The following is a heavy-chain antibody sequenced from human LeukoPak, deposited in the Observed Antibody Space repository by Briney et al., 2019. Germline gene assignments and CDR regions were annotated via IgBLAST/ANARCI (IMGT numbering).Heavy chain of an antibody. CDR1: GYTFTGYY. CDR3: ARDQGAYSGYDLSALYYYYYGMDV. CDR2: INPNSGGT. V-gene: IGHV1-2*02. D-gene: IGHD5-12*01. Sequence: ASVKVSCKASGYTFTGYYMHWVRQAPGQGLEWMGWINPNSGGTNYAQKFQGRVTMTRDTSISTAYMELSRLRSDDTAVYYCARDQGAYSGYDLSALYYYYYGMDVWGQGTTVTVPS. J-gene: IGHJ6*02.